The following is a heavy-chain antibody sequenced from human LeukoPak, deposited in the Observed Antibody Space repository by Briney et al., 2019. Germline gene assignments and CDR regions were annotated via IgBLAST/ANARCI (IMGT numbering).Heavy chain of an antibody. J-gene: IGHJ4*02. V-gene: IGHV3-23*01. CDR2: VRGSDAGP. Sequence: GGSLRLSCAASGFTFSSYAMNWVRQAPGKGLEWVSAVRGSDAGPSYADSVKGRFTIYGSNFKNTLYPQMNRLTARDRAVYYCAKMRGGSYYSGCDYWGQGTLVSVSS. D-gene: IGHD1-26*01. CDR3: AKMRGGSYYSGCDY. CDR1: GFTFSSYA.